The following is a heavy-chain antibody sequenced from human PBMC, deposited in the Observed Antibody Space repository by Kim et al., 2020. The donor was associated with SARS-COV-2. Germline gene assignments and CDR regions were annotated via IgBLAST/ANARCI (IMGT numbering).Heavy chain of an antibody. CDR1: GFTFGDYA. Sequence: GGSLRLSCTASGFTFGDYAMSWVRQVPGKGLEWVGCIRSKAYGGKTEYAASVKGRFTISRDDSKSIAYLQMNSLKTEDTAVYYCTTFLYDFWSGYFGDSWGQGTLVTVSS. V-gene: IGHV3-49*04. D-gene: IGHD3-3*01. CDR3: TTFLYDFWSGYFGDS. CDR2: IRSKAYGGKT. J-gene: IGHJ4*02.